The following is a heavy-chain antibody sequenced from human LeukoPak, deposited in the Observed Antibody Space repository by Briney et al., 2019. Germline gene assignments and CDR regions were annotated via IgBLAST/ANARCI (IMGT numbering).Heavy chain of an antibody. CDR1: VASFNGDDQY. CDR3: SRGLDSRKLGY. V-gene: IGHV4-31*03. D-gene: IGHD3-22*01. CDR2: IQASGMF. J-gene: IGHJ4*02. Sequence: TLSLTCTVSVASFNGDDQYWRWIRQSPRNGLEWIGSIQASGMFYNNPSRESGVTISRKTSRNQFSLNLNSAASTAPAFYFGSRGLDSRKLGYRGEGILATVSS.